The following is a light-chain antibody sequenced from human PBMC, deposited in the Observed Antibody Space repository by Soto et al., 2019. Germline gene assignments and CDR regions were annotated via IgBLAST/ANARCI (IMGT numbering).Light chain of an antibody. V-gene: IGKV3-20*01. CDR3: QHYGSASWT. CDR2: GAS. J-gene: IGKJ1*01. CDR1: QSVSSSY. Sequence: EIVLTQSPGTLSLSPGERVTLSCSASQSVSSSYLAWYQQKLGQSPRLLIYGASTRAAGIPDRFSGGGSGTDDTPTISRLEHENFAVYYCQHYGSASWTFGLGTRVQIK.